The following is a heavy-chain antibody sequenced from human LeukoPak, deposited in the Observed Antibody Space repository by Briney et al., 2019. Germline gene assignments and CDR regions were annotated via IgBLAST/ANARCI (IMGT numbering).Heavy chain of an antibody. J-gene: IGHJ4*02. CDR1: GYTFTGYC. CDR3: ARARVPIAVAALYYFDY. Sequence: ASVKVSCKASGYTFTGYCMHWVRQAPGQGLEWMGWINPNSGGTNYAQKFQGRVTMTRDTSISTAYMELSRLRSDDTAVYYCARARVPIAVAALYYFDYWGQGALVTVSS. CDR2: INPNSGGT. V-gene: IGHV1-2*02. D-gene: IGHD6-19*01.